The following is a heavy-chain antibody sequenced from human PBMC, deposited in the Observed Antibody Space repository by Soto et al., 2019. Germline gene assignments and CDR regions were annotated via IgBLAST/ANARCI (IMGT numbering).Heavy chain of an antibody. J-gene: IGHJ6*02. Sequence: ASVKVSCKDSGGTFSSYAISWVRQAPGQGLEWMGGIIPIFGTANYAQKFQGRVTITRDTSASTAYMELSSLRSEDTAAYYCARDRITIVRGVPGGYYYYYGTDVWGQGTTVTVSS. CDR2: IIPIFGTA. CDR3: ARDRITIVRGVPGGYYYYYGTDV. CDR1: GGTFSSYA. D-gene: IGHD3-10*01. V-gene: IGHV1-69*05.